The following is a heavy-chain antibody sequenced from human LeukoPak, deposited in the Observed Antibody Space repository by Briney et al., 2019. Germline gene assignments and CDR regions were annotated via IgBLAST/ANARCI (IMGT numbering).Heavy chain of an antibody. V-gene: IGHV4-61*02. Sequence: SETLSLTCTVSGGSISSGSYYWSWIRQPAGKGLEWIGRIYTSGSTNYNPSLKSRVTISVDTSKNQFSLKLSSVTAADTAVYYCARETGVVTVYYFDYWGQGTLVTVSS. D-gene: IGHD3-3*01. CDR3: ARETGVVTVYYFDY. CDR2: IYTSGST. CDR1: GGSISSGSYY. J-gene: IGHJ4*02.